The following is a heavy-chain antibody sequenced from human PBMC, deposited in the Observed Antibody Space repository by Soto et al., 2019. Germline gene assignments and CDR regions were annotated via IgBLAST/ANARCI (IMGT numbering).Heavy chain of an antibody. Sequence: PSETLSLTCAGYGGSFSGYYWNWIRQPPGKGLEWIGEINHSGSTKYNPSLKTRVTISVDTSKNQISLKLNSVTAADTAVSYCAREKKYYYYGMDLWGQGTPVTVSS. CDR3: AREKKYYYYGMDL. CDR1: GGSFSGYY. J-gene: IGHJ6*02. V-gene: IGHV4-34*01. CDR2: INHSGST.